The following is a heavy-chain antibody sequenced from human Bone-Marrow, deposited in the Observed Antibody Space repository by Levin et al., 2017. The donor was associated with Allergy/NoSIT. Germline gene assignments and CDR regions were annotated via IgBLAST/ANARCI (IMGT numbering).Heavy chain of an antibody. Sequence: GGSLRLSCAASGFTFRSYAMHWVRQAPGKGLEWVALISYDESNKYYADSVKGRFTISRDNPKNTLYLQLNSLRPEDTAVYYCARRSDFGDHYFDYWGQGTLVTVSS. CDR3: ARRSDFGDHYFDY. CDR2: ISYDESNK. V-gene: IGHV3-30-3*01. CDR1: GFTFRSYA. J-gene: IGHJ4*02. D-gene: IGHD4-17*01.